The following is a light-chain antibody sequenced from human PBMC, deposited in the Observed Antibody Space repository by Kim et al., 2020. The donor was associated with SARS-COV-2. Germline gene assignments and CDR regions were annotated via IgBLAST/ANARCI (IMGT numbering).Light chain of an antibody. J-gene: IGKJ2*02. CDR2: DVS. Sequence: SVVDRGTLICRASQSISAWLAWYQQKPGRAPKLLMYDVSTLQSGVPSRFSGSGSGTEFTLTINSLQPDDFATYFCQQYKSTPWTFGQGTKLEI. CDR3: QQYKSTPWT. CDR1: QSISAW. V-gene: IGKV1-5*02.